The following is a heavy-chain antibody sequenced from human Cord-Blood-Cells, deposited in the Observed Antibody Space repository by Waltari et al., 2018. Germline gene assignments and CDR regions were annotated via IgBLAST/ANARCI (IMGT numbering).Heavy chain of an antibody. J-gene: IGHJ6*02. Sequence: QLQLQESGSGLVKPSQTLSLTCAVPGGSISSGGYSWSWIRQPPGKGLEWIGYIYHSGSTYYNPSLKSRVTISVDRSKNQFSLKLSSVTAADTAVYYCARDRKDFWSGYYYYYGMDVWGQGTTVTVSS. D-gene: IGHD3-3*01. V-gene: IGHV4-30-2*01. CDR1: GGSISSGGYS. CDR3: ARDRKDFWSGYYYYYGMDV. CDR2: IYHSGST.